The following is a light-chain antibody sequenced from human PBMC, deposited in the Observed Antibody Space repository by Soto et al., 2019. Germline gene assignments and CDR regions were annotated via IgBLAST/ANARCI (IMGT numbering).Light chain of an antibody. J-gene: IGKJ1*01. CDR3: QQSYNMPWT. CDR2: AAS. Sequence: DIQMTQSPSSLSASVGARVPITCRASQGITNYLAWYQQKPGKAPKLLIFAASSLESGVPSRFSGSGSGTDYTLTISSLQPEDFATYHCQQSYNMPWTFGQGTKVDIK. V-gene: IGKV1-39*01. CDR1: QGITNY.